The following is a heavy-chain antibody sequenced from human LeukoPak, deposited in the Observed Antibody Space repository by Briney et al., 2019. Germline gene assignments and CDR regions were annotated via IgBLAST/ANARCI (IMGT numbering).Heavy chain of an antibody. D-gene: IGHD3-9*01. V-gene: IGHV1-69*04. CDR2: IIPILGIA. Sequence: APVKVSCKASGGTFSSYAISWVRQAPGQGLEWMGRIIPILGIANYAQKFQGRVTITADKSTSTAYMELSSLRSEDTAVYYCAILEHYDILTGYGYSWGQGTLVTVSS. J-gene: IGHJ4*02. CDR3: AILEHYDILTGYGYS. CDR1: GGTFSSYA.